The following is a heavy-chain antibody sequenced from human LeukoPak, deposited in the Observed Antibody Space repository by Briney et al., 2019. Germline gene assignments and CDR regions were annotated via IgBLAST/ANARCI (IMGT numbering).Heavy chain of an antibody. CDR3: ESAPLLYSSGWYSFDY. V-gene: IGHV1-18*01. D-gene: IGHD6-19*01. Sequence: ASVKVSFKASGYTFTSYGISWVRQAPGQGLEGMGWISAYNCNTNYAQKVQGRVTMTTDTSTRTAYMELRSLRSDQTSVYYCESAPLLYSSGWYSFDYWGQGTLVTASS. CDR2: ISAYNCNT. J-gene: IGHJ4*01. CDR1: GYTFTSYG.